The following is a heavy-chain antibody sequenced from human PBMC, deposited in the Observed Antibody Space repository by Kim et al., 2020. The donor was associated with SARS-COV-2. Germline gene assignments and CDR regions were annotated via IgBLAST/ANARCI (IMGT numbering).Heavy chain of an antibody. CDR3: AREGGSVGGFDY. J-gene: IGHJ4*02. CDR2: ISYSGST. V-gene: IGHV4-31*03. CDR1: GGSISSGAYY. D-gene: IGHD1-26*01. Sequence: SETLSLTCTVSGGSISSGAYYWSWIRQHPGKGLEWIGYISYSGSTYYNPSLKSRVTISVDTSKNQFSLKLGSVTAADTAVYYCAREGGSVGGFDYWGQGTLVTVSS.